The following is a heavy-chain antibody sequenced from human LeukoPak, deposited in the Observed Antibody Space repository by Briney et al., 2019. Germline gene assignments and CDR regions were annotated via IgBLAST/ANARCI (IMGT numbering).Heavy chain of an antibody. CDR2: INAGNGNT. CDR3: ARDSGSGGSIFLFDY. CDR1: GYTFTSYA. J-gene: IGHJ4*02. Sequence: GASVKVSCKASGYTFTSYAMHWVRQAPGQRLEWMGWINAGNGNTKYSQKFQGRVTVTRDTSASTAYMELSSLRSEDTAVYYCARDSGSGGSIFLFDYWGQGTLVTVSS. D-gene: IGHD2-15*01. V-gene: IGHV1-3*01.